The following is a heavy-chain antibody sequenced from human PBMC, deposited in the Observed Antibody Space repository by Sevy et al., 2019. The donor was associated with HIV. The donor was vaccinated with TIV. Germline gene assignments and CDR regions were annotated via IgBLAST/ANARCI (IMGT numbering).Heavy chain of an antibody. V-gene: IGHV3-30*04. D-gene: IGHD1-26*01. Sequence: GGSLRLSCAASGFTFSSYVMHCVRQAPGKGLEWVALIWDDGSDKYYADSVKGRFTISRDISKNMLYLQMNSLRPEDTAVYYCARHLVGATSDWGQGTMVTVSS. J-gene: IGHJ4*02. CDR3: ARHLVGATSD. CDR1: GFTFSSYV. CDR2: IWDDGSDK.